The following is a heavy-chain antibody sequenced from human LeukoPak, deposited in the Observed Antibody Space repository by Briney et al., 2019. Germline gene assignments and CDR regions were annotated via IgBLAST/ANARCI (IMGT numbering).Heavy chain of an antibody. CDR2: IYYRGST. CDR1: GGSISSSSYY. CDR3: ARDSRWEPFDY. J-gene: IGHJ4*02. Sequence: SETLSLTCTVSGGSISSSSYYWGWIRQPPGKGLEWIGSIYYRGSTYYNPSLKSRVTISVDTSKNQFSLKLSSVTAADTAVYYSARDSRWEPFDYWGQGTLVTVSS. D-gene: IGHD1-26*01. V-gene: IGHV4-39*02.